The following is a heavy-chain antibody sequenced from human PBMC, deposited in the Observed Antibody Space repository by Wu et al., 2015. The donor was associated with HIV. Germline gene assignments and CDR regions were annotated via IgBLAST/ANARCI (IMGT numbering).Heavy chain of an antibody. CDR1: GGTFSSFG. CDR2: IIPIFGTP. V-gene: IGHV1-69*13. J-gene: IGHJ5*02. Sequence: QVQLVQSGAEMKKPGSSVKVSCRASGGTFSSFGITWVRQAPGQGLEWMGRIIPIFGTPNYAQDFQGKVTITADESANTSYMELSSLRSEDTAVYYCARGTIVGSGRRVTWFDPWGQGTLVTVSS. CDR3: ARGTIVGSGRRVTWFDP. D-gene: IGHD3-10*01.